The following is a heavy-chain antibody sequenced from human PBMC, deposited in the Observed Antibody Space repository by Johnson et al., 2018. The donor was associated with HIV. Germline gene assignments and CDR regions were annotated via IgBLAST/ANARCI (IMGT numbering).Heavy chain of an antibody. V-gene: IGHV3-20*04. CDR2: IKWSGGST. CDR1: GFTFDDYG. J-gene: IGHJ3*02. D-gene: IGHD4-23*01. CDR3: ATDLSRWELHPLSAFDI. Sequence: VQLVESGGGVVRPGGSLRLSCAASGFTFDDYGMSWVRQAPGKGLEWVSGIKWSGGSTGYADSVKARFMISRDNAKNSLYLQMNSLRVEDTAVYYCATDLSRWELHPLSAFDIWGQGTMVTVSS.